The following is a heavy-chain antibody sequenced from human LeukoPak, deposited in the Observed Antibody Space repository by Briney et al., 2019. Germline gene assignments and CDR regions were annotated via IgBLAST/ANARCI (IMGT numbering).Heavy chain of an antibody. J-gene: IGHJ4*02. CDR3: AKVPHSHYYDSSGYHPYFDY. CDR2: ISGSGGST. V-gene: IGHV3-23*01. D-gene: IGHD3-22*01. CDR1: GFTFSSYA. Sequence: PGGSLRLSCAASGFTFSSYAMSWVRQAPGKGLEWVSAISGSGGSTYYADSVKGRFTISRDNSKNTLYLQMNSLRAEDTAVYYCAKVPHSHYYDSSGYHPYFDYWGQGTLVTVSS.